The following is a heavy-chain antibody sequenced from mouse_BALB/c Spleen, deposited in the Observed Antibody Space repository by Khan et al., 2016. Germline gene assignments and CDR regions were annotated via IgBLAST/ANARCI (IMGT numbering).Heavy chain of an antibody. V-gene: IGHV9-3-1*01. D-gene: IGHD2-1*01. CDR1: GYTFTNYG. J-gene: IGHJ4*01. CDR3: ARNGKRDYAMDY. Sequence: QIQLVQSGPELKKPGETVKISCKASGYTFTNYGMNWVKQAPGKGLKWMGWINTYTGEPTYADDFKGRFAFSLETSASTAYLQINNLKNEDTATYFCARNGKRDYAMDYWGQGTSVTVSS. CDR2: INTYTGEP.